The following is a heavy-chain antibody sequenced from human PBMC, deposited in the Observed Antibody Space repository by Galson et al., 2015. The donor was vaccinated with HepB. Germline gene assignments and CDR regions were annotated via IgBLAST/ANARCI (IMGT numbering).Heavy chain of an antibody. V-gene: IGHV1-69*13. Sequence: SVKVSCKASGGTFSSYAISWVRQAPGQGLEWMGGIIPIFGTANYAQKFQGRVTITADESTSTAYMELSSLRSEDTAVYYCARERVDSSSSYYYYGMDVWGQGTTVTVSS. D-gene: IGHD6-6*01. J-gene: IGHJ6*02. CDR2: IIPIFGTA. CDR1: GGTFSSYA. CDR3: ARERVDSSSSYYYYGMDV.